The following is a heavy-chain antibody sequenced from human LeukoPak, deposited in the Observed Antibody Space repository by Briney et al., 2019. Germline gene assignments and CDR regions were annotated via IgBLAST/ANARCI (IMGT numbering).Heavy chain of an antibody. CDR1: GFTFDDYA. J-gene: IGHJ4*02. D-gene: IGHD3-10*01. CDR2: ISWNSGTI. CDR3: AKAYDGSGSYRPFDY. Sequence: GRSLRLSCAASGFTFDDYAMHWVRQAPGKGLEWVSGISWNSGTIGYADSVKGRFTISRDNAKNSLYLQMNSLRAEDTALYYCAKAYDGSGSYRPFDYWGQGTLVTVSS. V-gene: IGHV3-9*01.